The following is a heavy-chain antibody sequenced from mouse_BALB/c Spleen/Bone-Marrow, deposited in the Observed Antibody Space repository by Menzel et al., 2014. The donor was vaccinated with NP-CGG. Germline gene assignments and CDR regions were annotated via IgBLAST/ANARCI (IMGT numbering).Heavy chain of an antibody. J-gene: IGHJ1*01. Sequence: EVKLMESGGGLVQLGGSLRLSCATSGFTFSDFYMEWVRQPPGKRLEWIAASRNKANDYTTEYSASVKGRFIVSRDTSQSILYLQMNALRAEDTAIYYCARYRYPGYFDVWGAGTTVTVSS. V-gene: IGHV7-1*02. CDR3: ARYRYPGYFDV. D-gene: IGHD2-14*01. CDR1: GFTFSDFY. CDR2: SRNKANDYTT.